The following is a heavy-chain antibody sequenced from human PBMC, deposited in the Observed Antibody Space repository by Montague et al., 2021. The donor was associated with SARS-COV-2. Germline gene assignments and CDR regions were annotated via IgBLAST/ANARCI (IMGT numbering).Heavy chain of an antibody. V-gene: IGHV4-59*01. D-gene: IGHD3-22*01. CDR1: GGSISSYY. CDR3: ARGRDGYYHRSALFDY. CDR2: IYYSGST. Sequence: SETLSLTRTVSGGSISSYYWSWIRQHPGKGLEWIGYIYYSGSTNYNPSLKSRVTISVDTSKNQFSLKLTSVTAADTAVYYCARGRDGYYHRSALFDYWGQGTLVTVSS. J-gene: IGHJ4*02.